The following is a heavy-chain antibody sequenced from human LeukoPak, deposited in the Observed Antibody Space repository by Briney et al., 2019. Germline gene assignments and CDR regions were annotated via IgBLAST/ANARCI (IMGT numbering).Heavy chain of an antibody. CDR3: ARDSEPVVPAATDNYFDY. V-gene: IGHV3-30*04. Sequence: PARSLRLSCAASGFTFSSYAMHWLRQAPGKGLEWVAVISYDGSDKYYADSVKGRFTISRDNSKNTLYLQMNSLRAEDTAVYYCARDSEPVVPAATDNYFDYWGQGTLVTVSS. D-gene: IGHD2-2*01. CDR1: GFTFSSYA. CDR2: ISYDGSDK. J-gene: IGHJ4*02.